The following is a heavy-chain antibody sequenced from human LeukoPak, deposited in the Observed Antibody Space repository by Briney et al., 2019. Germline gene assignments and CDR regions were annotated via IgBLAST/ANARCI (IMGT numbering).Heavy chain of an antibody. J-gene: IGHJ3*02. D-gene: IGHD6-13*01. CDR1: GGSLSRGGYY. CDR3: ATTRPSIAAAGFNI. V-gene: IGHV4-30-2*01. Sequence: PSETLSLTCTVSGGSLSRGGYYWSWIRQPPGKGLGWIGYIYHSGSTYYNLSLKSRVTISVDRSKNQFSLKLSSVTAADTAVYYYATTRPSIAAAGFNIWGQGTMVTVSS. CDR2: IYHSGST.